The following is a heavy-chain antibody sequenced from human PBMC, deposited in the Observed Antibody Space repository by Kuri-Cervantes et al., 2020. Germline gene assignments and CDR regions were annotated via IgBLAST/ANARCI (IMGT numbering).Heavy chain of an antibody. J-gene: IGHJ4*02. CDR1: GFTFDDYA. V-gene: IGHV3-23*01. CDR3: ANELIEYYDSSGY. CDR2: ISGSGGST. Sequence: GESLKISCAASGFTFDDYAMSWVRQAPGKGLEWVSAISGSGGSTYYADSVKGRFTISRDNSKNTLYLQMNSLRAEDTAVYYCANELIEYYDSSGYWGQGTLVTVSS. D-gene: IGHD3-22*01.